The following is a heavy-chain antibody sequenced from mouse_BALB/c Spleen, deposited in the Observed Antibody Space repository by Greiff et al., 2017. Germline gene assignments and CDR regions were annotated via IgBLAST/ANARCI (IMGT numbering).Heavy chain of an antibody. CDR2: ISSGGSYT. CDR1: GFTFSSYA. Sequence: EVNVVESGGGLVKPGGSLKLSCAASGFTFSSYAMSWVRQSPEKRLEWVAEISSGGSYTYYPDTVTGRFTISRDNAKNTLYLEMSSLRSEDTAMYYCARVDTTAYAMDYWGQGTSVTVSS. CDR3: ARVDTTAYAMDY. D-gene: IGHD1-2*01. V-gene: IGHV5-9-4*01. J-gene: IGHJ4*01.